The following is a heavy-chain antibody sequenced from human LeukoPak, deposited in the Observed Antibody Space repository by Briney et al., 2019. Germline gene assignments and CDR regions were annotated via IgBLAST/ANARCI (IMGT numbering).Heavy chain of an antibody. D-gene: IGHD3-22*01. CDR2: IYYSGST. Sequence: SETLSLTCTVSGGSISSYYWSWIRQPPGKGLEWIGYIYYSGSTNYNPSLKSRVTISVDTSKNQFSLKLSSVTAADTAVYYCARYDSSGYSAFDIWGQGTMVTVSS. CDR3: ARYDSSGYSAFDI. CDR1: GGSISSYY. V-gene: IGHV4-59*01. J-gene: IGHJ3*02.